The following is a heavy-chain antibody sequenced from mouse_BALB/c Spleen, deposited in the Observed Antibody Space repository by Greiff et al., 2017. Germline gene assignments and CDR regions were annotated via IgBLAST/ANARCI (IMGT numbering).Heavy chain of an antibody. CDR1: GYSITSDYA. CDR2: ISYSGST. CDR3: ANGYDKGPWFAY. J-gene: IGHJ3*01. D-gene: IGHD2-2*01. Sequence: EVKLQESGPGLVKPSQSLSLTCTVTGYSITSDYAWNWIRQFPGNKLEWMGYISYSGSTSYNPSLKSRISITRDTSKNQFFLQLNSVTTEDTATYYCANGYDKGPWFAYWGQGTLVTVSA. V-gene: IGHV3-2*02.